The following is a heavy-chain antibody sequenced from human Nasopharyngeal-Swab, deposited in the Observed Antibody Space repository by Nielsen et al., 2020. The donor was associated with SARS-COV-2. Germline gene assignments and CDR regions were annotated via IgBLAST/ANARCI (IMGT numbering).Heavy chain of an antibody. J-gene: IGHJ4*02. CDR2: IYHSGNT. V-gene: IGHV4-38-2*02. D-gene: IGHD2-21*01. CDR1: GYSISSGYY. CDR3: VHLWLPGF. Sequence: SETLSLTCTVSGYSISSGYYWGWIRQPPGKGLEWIASIYHSGNTYYNPSLKSRVTTSVDTSKNQFSLKLNSVTAADTALYFCVHLWLPGFWGQGTLVTVSS.